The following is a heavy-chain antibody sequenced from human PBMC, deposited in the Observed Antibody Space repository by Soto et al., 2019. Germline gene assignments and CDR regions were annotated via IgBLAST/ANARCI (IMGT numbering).Heavy chain of an antibody. CDR3: ARVRDWFGP. D-gene: IGHD3-3*01. V-gene: IGHV4-34*01. CDR2: IDHSGYT. CDR1: GASFSGYH. J-gene: IGHJ5*02. Sequence: ETLCLTCTVYGASFSGYHWNWIRQPPGKGLEWIGEIDHSGYTNYNPSLKSRVTISVDTSKNQFSLRLTSVNAADTAVYYCARVRDWFGPWGQGTPVTVSS.